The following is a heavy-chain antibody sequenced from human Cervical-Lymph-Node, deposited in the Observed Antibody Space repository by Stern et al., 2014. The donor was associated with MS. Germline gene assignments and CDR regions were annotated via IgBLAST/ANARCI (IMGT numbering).Heavy chain of an antibody. CDR2: ITNCWNT. J-gene: IGHJ4*02. D-gene: IGHD1-1*01. CDR1: GFTVRRDY. Sequence: EVQLLESGGGVIQPGGSLRLSCTASGFTVRRDYMTWVRQAPGKGLEWVSLITNCWNTFYTDSVKCRFTISRDDSKNTVYLHMTSLRAEDTAMYYCARDTSSPERSDWWGQGTLVTVSS. CDR3: ARDTSSPERSDW. V-gene: IGHV3-53*01.